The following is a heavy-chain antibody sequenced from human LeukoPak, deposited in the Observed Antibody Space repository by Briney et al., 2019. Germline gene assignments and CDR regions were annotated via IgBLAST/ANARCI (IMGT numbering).Heavy chain of an antibody. CDR1: GYTFTSYY. CDR2: INPNSGGT. J-gene: IGHJ4*02. CDR3: AREGYGGNWYYFDY. D-gene: IGHD4-23*01. V-gene: IGHV1-2*02. Sequence: ASVKVSCKASGYTFTSYYMHWVRQAPGQGLEWMGWINPNSGGTNYAQKFQGRVTMTRDTSISTAYMELSRLRSDDTAVYYCAREGYGGNWYYFDYWGQGTLVTVSS.